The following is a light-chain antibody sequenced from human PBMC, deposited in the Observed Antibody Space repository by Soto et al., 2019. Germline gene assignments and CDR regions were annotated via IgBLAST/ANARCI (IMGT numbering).Light chain of an antibody. CDR3: QHLNNYPYT. Sequence: DIQLSQSPSFLSASVGDRVTITCRASQVISYYLAWYQQKPAKAPKLLIYAAGTLQSGVPSRFSGSGFGTEFTLTISSLQPEDFATYYCQHLNNYPYTFGQGTKLEIK. CDR1: QVISYY. J-gene: IGKJ2*01. CDR2: AAG. V-gene: IGKV1-9*01.